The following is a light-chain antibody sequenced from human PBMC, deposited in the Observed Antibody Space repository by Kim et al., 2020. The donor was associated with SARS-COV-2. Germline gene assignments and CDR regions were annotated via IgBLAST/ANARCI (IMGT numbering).Light chain of an antibody. CDR2: DVS. CDR3: SSYRRGSTPYV. V-gene: IGLV2-14*03. J-gene: IGLJ1*01. CDR1: SSDVGSYNF. Sequence: QSALTQPASVSGSPGQSITISCTGTSSDVGSYNFVSWHQQHPGKAPKVMVFDVSNRPSGVSNRFSGPKSGNTASLTISGLQAEDEADYYCSSYRRGSTPYVFGTGTKVTVL.